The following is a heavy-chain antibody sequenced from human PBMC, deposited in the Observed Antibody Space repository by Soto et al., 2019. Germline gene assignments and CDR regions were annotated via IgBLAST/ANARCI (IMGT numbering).Heavy chain of an antibody. CDR1: GGSVSSGSYY. CDR2: TYYRSEWYN. J-gene: IGHJ6*02. CDR3: ARGGYSSGWFLEYYYYGMDV. D-gene: IGHD6-19*01. Sequence: SSETLSLTCAVYGGSVSSGSYYWSWIRQSPSRGLEWLGRTYYRSEWYNDYAVSVKSRITINPDTSKNQFSLQLNSVTPEDTAVYYCARGGYSSGWFLEYYYYGMDVWGQGTTVTVSS. V-gene: IGHV6-1*01.